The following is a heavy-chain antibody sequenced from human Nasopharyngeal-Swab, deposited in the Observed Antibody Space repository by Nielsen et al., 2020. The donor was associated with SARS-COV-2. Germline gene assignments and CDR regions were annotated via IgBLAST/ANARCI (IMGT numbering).Heavy chain of an antibody. V-gene: IGHV3-33*01. CDR1: GFTFSNYD. Sequence: GESLKISCTASGFTFSNYDIHWLRQTPGKGLEWVAVMWYAGSSERYVDSVKGRFTISRDISKNTLYLQMNSLRAEDTAVYYCARESGVSSTSPFDCWGRGTLVTVSS. D-gene: IGHD2-2*01. J-gene: IGHJ4*02. CDR3: ARESGVSSTSPFDC. CDR2: MWYAGSSE.